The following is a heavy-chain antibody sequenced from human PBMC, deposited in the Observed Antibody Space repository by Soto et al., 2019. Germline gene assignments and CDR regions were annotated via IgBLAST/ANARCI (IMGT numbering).Heavy chain of an antibody. J-gene: IGHJ5*02. V-gene: IGHV4-59*12. CDR1: GGSIIGYY. CDR2: VHYSGSA. CDR3: ARGVGGNGRTWFDP. Sequence: SETLSLTCTVSGGSIIGYYWTWIRQSPERGLEWVGYVHYSGSANYHPSLNSRLTMSVARSKSQFFMRLDSVTAADTAVYYCARGVGGNGRTWFDPWGQGTLVTVSS. D-gene: IGHD2-8*01.